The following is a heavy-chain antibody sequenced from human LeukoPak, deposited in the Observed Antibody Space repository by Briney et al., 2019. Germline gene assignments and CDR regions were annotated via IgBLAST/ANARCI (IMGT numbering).Heavy chain of an antibody. CDR2: IKTDGSIT. V-gene: IGHV3-74*01. Sequence: GGSLRLSCAASGFSFSVYWMHWVRQAPGKGPVWVSRIKTDGSITDYADFVKGRFTISRDNAKNTLYLQMNSLRAEDTAVYYCARDAIAAAGTNYFDYWGQGTLVTVSS. CDR3: ARDAIAAAGTNYFDY. CDR1: GFSFSVYW. J-gene: IGHJ4*02. D-gene: IGHD6-13*01.